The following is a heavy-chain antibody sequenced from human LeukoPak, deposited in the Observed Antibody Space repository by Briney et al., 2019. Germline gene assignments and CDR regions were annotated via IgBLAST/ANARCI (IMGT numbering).Heavy chain of an antibody. CDR1: GFTFNNYA. Sequence: GGSLRLSCAASGFTFNNYAMSWVRQAPGKGLEWVSAISGSGGTTYYADSVKGRFTISRDNSKNTVYLQMSSLRAEDTAEYFCAKRDYWGQGTLVTVSS. J-gene: IGHJ4*02. CDR2: ISGSGGTT. CDR3: AKRDY. V-gene: IGHV3-23*01.